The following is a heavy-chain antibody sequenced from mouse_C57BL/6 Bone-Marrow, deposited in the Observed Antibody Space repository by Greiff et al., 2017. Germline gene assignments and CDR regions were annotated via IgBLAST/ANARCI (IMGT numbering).Heavy chain of an antibody. V-gene: IGHV1-20*01. CDR1: GYSFTGYF. Sequence: VQLQQSGPELVKPGDSVTISCKASGYSFTGYFMNWVMQSHGKSLEWIGRINPYNGDTFYNQKFKGKATLTVDKSSSTAHMELRSLTSEDSAVYYCASSYYGYEDFGYWGKGTTLTVSS. D-gene: IGHD2-9*01. J-gene: IGHJ2*01. CDR2: INPYNGDT. CDR3: ASSYYGYEDFGY.